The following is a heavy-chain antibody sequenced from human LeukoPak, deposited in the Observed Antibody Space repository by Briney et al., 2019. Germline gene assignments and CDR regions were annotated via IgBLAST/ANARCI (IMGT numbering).Heavy chain of an antibody. Sequence: KAGGSLRLSCVGSGFIFSDYFMSWIRLAPGKGLEWIADIGRRDNTTLYIYSVKGRFTISRDPAHHSLYLQMRRLRAEDTAVYYCARETFVVVPAASPQYYYYYRMDVWGQGTTVTVSS. CDR1: GFIFSDYF. J-gene: IGHJ6*02. CDR3: ARETFVVVPAASPQYYYYYRMDV. CDR2: IGRRDNTT. V-gene: IGHV3-11*04. D-gene: IGHD2-2*01.